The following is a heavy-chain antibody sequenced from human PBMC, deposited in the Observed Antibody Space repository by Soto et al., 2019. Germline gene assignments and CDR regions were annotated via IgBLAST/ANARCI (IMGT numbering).Heavy chain of an antibody. Sequence: EVQLLESGGGLVQPGGSLRLSCAASEFTFSSYAMTWVRQAPGKGLEWVSATGGSGVSTYYADSVKGRFTISRDNSKNTLYLQMHSLRAEDTAVYYCAKEMYSSSWYYFDYWGQGTLLTVSS. V-gene: IGHV3-23*01. CDR3: AKEMYSSSWYYFDY. J-gene: IGHJ4*02. D-gene: IGHD6-13*01. CDR2: TGGSGVST. CDR1: EFTFSSYA.